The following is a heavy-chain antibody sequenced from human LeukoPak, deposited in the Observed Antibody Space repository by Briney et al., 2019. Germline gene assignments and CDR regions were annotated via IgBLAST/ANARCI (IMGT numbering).Heavy chain of an antibody. J-gene: IGHJ4*02. Sequence: PSETLSLTCGVSGGSITSTNYWTWVRQPPGKGLEWIGEVNLQGSTNYNPSLMGRVAISVDMSENHISLQLTSVTAADTAVYYCAREPPQDSSGEFDYWGQGTLVTVSS. D-gene: IGHD6-19*01. CDR1: GGSITSTNY. CDR2: VNLQGST. V-gene: IGHV4-4*02. CDR3: AREPPQDSSGEFDY.